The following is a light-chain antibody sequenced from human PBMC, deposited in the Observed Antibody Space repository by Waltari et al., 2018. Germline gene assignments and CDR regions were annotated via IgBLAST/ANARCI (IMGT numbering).Light chain of an antibody. CDR3: CSYAGENTMI. V-gene: IGLV2-23*01. CDR1: YYDIGNYDL. J-gene: IGLJ2*01. Sequence: QSALTQPASVSGSPGQSVTISCTGTYYDIGNYDLVSWYQQYPGKAPSLIIYEATSRPSWVSHRFSASKSGNTASLTISGLQTEDEAHYYCCSYAGENTMIFGGGTRLTVL. CDR2: EAT.